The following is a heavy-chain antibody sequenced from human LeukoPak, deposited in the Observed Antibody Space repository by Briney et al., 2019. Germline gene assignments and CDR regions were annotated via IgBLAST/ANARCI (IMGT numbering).Heavy chain of an antibody. CDR3: ARDKSSGYDFDY. Sequence: GGSLRLSCAASGFTCSSYSMNWVRQAPGKGLEWVPSISSSSSYIYYADSVKGRFTISRDNAKDSLYLQMNSLRADDTAVYYCARDKSSGYDFDYWGQGTLVTVSS. J-gene: IGHJ4*02. D-gene: IGHD5-12*01. CDR2: ISSSSSYI. CDR1: GFTCSSYS. V-gene: IGHV3-21*01.